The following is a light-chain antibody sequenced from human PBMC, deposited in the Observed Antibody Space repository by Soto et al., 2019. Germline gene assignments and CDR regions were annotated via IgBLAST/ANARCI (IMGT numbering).Light chain of an antibody. CDR3: QQYGSLSWT. CDR2: GAS. V-gene: IGKV3-20*01. Sequence: EIVLTQSPGTLSLSPGERATLSCRASHNVDSNYLAWYQQKPGQAPRIIIFGASGRATGIPDRFSGSGSGTDFTLTISRLEPEDFAVYYCQQYGSLSWTFGQGTKVDI. CDR1: HNVDSNY. J-gene: IGKJ1*01.